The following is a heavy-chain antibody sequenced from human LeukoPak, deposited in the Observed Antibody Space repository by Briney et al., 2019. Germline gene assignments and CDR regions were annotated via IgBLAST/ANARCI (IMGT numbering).Heavy chain of an antibody. D-gene: IGHD3-10*01. J-gene: IGHJ3*02. V-gene: IGHV3-33*01. CDR2: IWYDGSEK. Sequence: GRSQSLSCAGSGFTFSTYGMHWVRQAPGKGLEGVAVIWYDGSEKYYADSVKGRFTISRDNSKNTMYLQMNSLRAEDTAIYYCARDRWFGDEDSFDIWGQGTMVTVSS. CDR3: ARDRWFGDEDSFDI. CDR1: GFTFSTYG.